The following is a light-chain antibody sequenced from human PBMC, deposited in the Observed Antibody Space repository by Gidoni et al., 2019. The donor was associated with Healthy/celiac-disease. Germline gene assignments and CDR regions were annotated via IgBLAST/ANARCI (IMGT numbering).Light chain of an antibody. V-gene: IGKV3-15*01. CDR3: QQYNNWPPGT. CDR2: GAS. CDR1: QSVSIN. Sequence: EIVMTQSPATLSVSPGERATLSCRASQSVSINLAWYQQKPGQAPRLLIYGASTRATGIPARFSGSGSGTEFTLTIRSLQSEDFEVYYCQQYNNWPPGTFGQGTKVEIK. J-gene: IGKJ1*01.